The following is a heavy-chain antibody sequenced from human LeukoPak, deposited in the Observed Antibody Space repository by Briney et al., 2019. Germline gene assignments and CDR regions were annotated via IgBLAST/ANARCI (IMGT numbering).Heavy chain of an antibody. D-gene: IGHD2-2*02. V-gene: IGHV4-34*01. CDR1: GGSFSGYY. CDR2: INHSGST. J-gene: IGHJ6*02. Sequence: TSETLSLTCAAYGGSFSGYYWSWIRQPPGKGLEWIGEINHSGSTNYNPSLKSRVTISVDTSKNQFSLKLSSVTAADTAVYYCAGGRRYCSSTSCYIAYYYYYGMDVWGQGTTVTVSS. CDR3: AGGRRYCSSTSCYIAYYYYYGMDV.